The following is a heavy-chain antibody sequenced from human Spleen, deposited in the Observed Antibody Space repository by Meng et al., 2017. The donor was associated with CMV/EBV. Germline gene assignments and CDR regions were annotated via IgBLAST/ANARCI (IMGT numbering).Heavy chain of an antibody. CDR2: ISNNGRT. V-gene: IGHV4-59*11. Sequence: GSLRLSCIVSGDSISSHYWSWIRQPPGKGLEWLGYISNNGRTNYNPSLESRVTISVDTSKNRFSLQLTSVTAADTAVYYCARVKYYEFWSGYYPLLDASDIWGQGRRVTVSS. J-gene: IGHJ3*02. D-gene: IGHD3-3*01. CDR3: ARVKYYEFWSGYYPLLDASDI. CDR1: GDSISSHY.